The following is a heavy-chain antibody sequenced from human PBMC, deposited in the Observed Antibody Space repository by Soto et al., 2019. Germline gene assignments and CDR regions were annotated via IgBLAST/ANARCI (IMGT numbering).Heavy chain of an antibody. Sequence: QVQLVQSGAEVKKPGSSVKVSCKASGGTFSSYAISWVRQAPGQGLEWMGGIIPISGTANYAQKFKGRVTITADESTSTAYMELSSLRSEDTSVYYCARSHGSSTSLEIYYYYYYGMAVCGQGSKFTVSS. CDR3: ARSHGSSTSLEIYYYYYYGMAV. D-gene: IGHD2-2*01. V-gene: IGHV1-69*01. J-gene: IGHJ6*02. CDR1: GGTFSSYA. CDR2: IIPISGTA.